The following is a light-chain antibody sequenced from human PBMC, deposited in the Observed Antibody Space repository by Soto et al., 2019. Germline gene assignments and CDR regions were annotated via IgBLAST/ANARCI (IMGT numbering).Light chain of an antibody. V-gene: IGKV3-20*01. CDR3: QQYYNSVYT. CDR1: QSVSITY. Sequence: EIVLTQSPCTLSLSPGERATLSCRASQSVSITYLAWYQQQPGQAPRLLFYGASSRATGIPNRFSGSGSETGSTLTISRLVPEDSAVDYCQQYYNSVYTFGQGTKLEIK. J-gene: IGKJ2*01. CDR2: GAS.